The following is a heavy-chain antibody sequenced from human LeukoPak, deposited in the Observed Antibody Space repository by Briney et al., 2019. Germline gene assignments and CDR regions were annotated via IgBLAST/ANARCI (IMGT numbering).Heavy chain of an antibody. J-gene: IGHJ5*02. CDR2: IIPILGIA. V-gene: IGHV1-69*04. CDR1: GGTFSSYA. D-gene: IGHD3-10*01. Sequence: SVKVSCKASGGTFSSYAISWVRQAPGQGLEWMGRIIPILGIANYAQKFQGRVTITRNTSISTAYMELNSLRAEDTAVYYCARDTRDGSGTYYNNWFDPWGQGTLVTVSS. CDR3: ARDTRDGSGTYYNNWFDP.